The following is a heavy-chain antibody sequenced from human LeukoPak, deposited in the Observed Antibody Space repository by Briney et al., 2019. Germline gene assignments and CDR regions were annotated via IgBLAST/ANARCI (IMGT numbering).Heavy chain of an antibody. J-gene: IGHJ4*02. CDR1: GFTVSSNY. CDR3: ARTLHGAAYYYDSSGYYYDY. CDR2: IYSGGST. V-gene: IGHV3-53*01. Sequence: PGGSLRLSCAASGFTVSSNYMSWVRQAPGKGLEWVSVIYSGGSTYYADSVKGRFTISRDNSKNTLYLQMNSLRAEDTAVYYCARTLHGAAYYYDSSGYYYDYWGQGTLVTVSS. D-gene: IGHD3-22*01.